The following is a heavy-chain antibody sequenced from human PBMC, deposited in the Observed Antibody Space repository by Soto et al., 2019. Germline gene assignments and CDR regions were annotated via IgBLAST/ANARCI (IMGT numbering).Heavy chain of an antibody. D-gene: IGHD5-18*01. Sequence: AGGSLRLSCATSGFTFSCYSMSLVRPAPGEGLEWVSAISGSGGSTYYADSVKGRFTISRDNSKNTLYLQMNSLRAEDTAVYYCAKARYSYGFQRGIDYWGQGTLVTVSS. CDR3: AKARYSYGFQRGIDY. V-gene: IGHV3-23*01. J-gene: IGHJ4*02. CDR1: GFTFSCYS. CDR2: ISGSGGST.